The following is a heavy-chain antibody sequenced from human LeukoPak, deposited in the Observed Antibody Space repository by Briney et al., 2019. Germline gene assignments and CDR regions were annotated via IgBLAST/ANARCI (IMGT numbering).Heavy chain of an antibody. J-gene: IGHJ4*02. CDR1: GFTFSSYW. CDR3: ARARWLQFWLDY. D-gene: IGHD5-24*01. CDR2: IWYDGSNK. V-gene: IGHV3-33*08. Sequence: GGSLRLSCAASGFTFSSYWMSWVRQAPGKGLEWVAVIWYDGSNKYYADSVKGRFTISRDNSKNTLYLQMNSLRAEDTAVYYCARARWLQFWLDYWGQGTLVTVSS.